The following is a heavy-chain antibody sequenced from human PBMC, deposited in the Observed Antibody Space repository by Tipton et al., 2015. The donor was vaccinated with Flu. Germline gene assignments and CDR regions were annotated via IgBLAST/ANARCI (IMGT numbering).Heavy chain of an antibody. Sequence: SLRLSCAASGFTIRSNYMNWVRQAPGKGLEWVSTISGSGASTYYADSVKGRFTISRDNSKNTLYLQMNSLRAEDTAVYYCAKGDCSGGSCTDDYWGQGTLVTVSS. CDR1: GFTIRSNY. V-gene: IGHV3-23*01. D-gene: IGHD2-15*01. CDR2: ISGSGAST. CDR3: AKGDCSGGSCTDDY. J-gene: IGHJ4*02.